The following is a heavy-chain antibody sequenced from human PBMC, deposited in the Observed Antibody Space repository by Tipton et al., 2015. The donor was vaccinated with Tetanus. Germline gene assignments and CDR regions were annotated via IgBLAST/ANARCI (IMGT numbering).Heavy chain of an antibody. CDR1: GGSMSGSGHY. J-gene: IGHJ4*02. D-gene: IGHD2/OR15-2a*01. V-gene: IGHV4-39*07. Sequence: TLSLTCIVSGGSMSGSGHYGAWVRQSPGKGLEWIGEIYHSGTTNYNPSLKSRVTMSVDNSKNQFSLKLNSVTAADTAVYFCARVSRRNFYFDYWGPGAQVTVSS. CDR2: IYHSGTT. CDR3: ARVSRRNFYFDY.